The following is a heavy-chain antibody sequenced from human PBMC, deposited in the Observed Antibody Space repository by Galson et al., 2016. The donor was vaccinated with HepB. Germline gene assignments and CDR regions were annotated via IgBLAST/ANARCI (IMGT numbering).Heavy chain of an antibody. Sequence: SETLSLTCTVSGGSISSSSYYWGWIRQPPGKGLEWIGSIHYSGSTNSNPSPKSRVTISVDTSKNQFSLNLSSVTAAYTAVYYSARHSGPDPPYYFDDWGQGTMVTVSS. V-gene: IGHV4-39*01. CDR1: GGSISSSSYY. CDR2: IHYSGST. CDR3: ARHSGPDPPYYFDD. J-gene: IGHJ4*02.